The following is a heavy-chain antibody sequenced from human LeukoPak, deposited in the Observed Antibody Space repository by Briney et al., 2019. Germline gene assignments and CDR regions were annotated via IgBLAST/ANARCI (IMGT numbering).Heavy chain of an antibody. Sequence: PGGSLRLSCAASGFTFSSYWMTWVRQAPGKGLEWVANIREDGSEKYYVDSVKGRFTISRDNAKNSLYLQMNSLRAEDTAVYYCAKEGRAMVRGVIPYNWFDPWGQGTLVTVSS. CDR1: GFTFSSYW. CDR3: AKEGRAMVRGVIPYNWFDP. V-gene: IGHV3-7*01. D-gene: IGHD3-10*01. J-gene: IGHJ5*02. CDR2: IREDGSEK.